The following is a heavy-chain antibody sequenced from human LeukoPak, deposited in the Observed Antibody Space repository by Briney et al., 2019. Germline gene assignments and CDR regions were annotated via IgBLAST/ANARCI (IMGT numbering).Heavy chain of an antibody. J-gene: IGHJ4*02. V-gene: IGHV4-61*01. D-gene: IGHD5-18*01. CDR2: IDYTGSA. CDR3: ARKGGYTYGYDY. Sequence: SETLSLTCTVSGGSVSSNSYYWSWVRQPPGKGLEWIGFIDYTGSANYNPSLKSRVTISLDTSKNQFSVKVMSVTAADTAVYYCARKGGYTYGYDYWGQGALVTVSS. CDR1: GGSVSSNSYY.